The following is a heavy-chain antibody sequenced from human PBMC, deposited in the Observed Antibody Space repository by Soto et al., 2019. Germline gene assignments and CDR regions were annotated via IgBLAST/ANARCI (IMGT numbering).Heavy chain of an antibody. D-gene: IGHD4-17*01. CDR1: GFTFSSYS. J-gene: IGHJ4*02. CDR3: ARDLGITVTTFDY. V-gene: IGHV3-48*02. CDR2: ISSSSRTI. Sequence: GGSLRLSCAASGFTFSSYSMNWVRQAPGKGLEWVSYISSSSRTIYYPGPVKGRFTISSDNAKNLLYLQMNSLRDEDTAGYYCARDLGITVTTFDYWGQGTLVTVSS.